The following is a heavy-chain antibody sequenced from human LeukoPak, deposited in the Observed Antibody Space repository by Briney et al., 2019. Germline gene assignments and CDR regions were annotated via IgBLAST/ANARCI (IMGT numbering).Heavy chain of an antibody. Sequence: ASVKVSCKASGYTFTGYYIHWVRQALGQGLEWMGWINPSSGGTNYAQKFRGRVTMTTDTSITTANMELSRLRSDDTAMYYCARGAVSGSLFSDYWGRGTLVTVSS. J-gene: IGHJ4*02. CDR2: INPSSGGT. CDR1: GYTFTGYY. CDR3: ARGAVSGSLFSDY. D-gene: IGHD1-26*01. V-gene: IGHV1-2*02.